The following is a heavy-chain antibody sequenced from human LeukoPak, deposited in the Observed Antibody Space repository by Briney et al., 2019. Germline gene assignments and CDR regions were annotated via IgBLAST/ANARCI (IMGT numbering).Heavy chain of an antibody. Sequence: GGSLRISCAASGFTFSSYGMPWVRQAPGKGLEWVAVISYDGSNKYYADSVKGRFTISRDNSKNTLYLQMNSLRAEDTAVYYCAKATYAAAGTDRWFDPWGQGTLVTVSS. J-gene: IGHJ5*02. CDR1: GFTFSSYG. CDR3: AKATYAAAGTDRWFDP. D-gene: IGHD6-13*01. V-gene: IGHV3-30*18. CDR2: ISYDGSNK.